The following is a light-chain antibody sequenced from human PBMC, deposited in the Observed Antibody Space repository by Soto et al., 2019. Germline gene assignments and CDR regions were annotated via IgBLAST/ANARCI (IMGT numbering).Light chain of an antibody. V-gene: IGKV2-28*01. J-gene: IGKJ3*01. CDR1: QSLLYSNGYNY. CDR2: LGS. Sequence: DVVMTQSPPSLPVTPGETASISCRSSQSLLYSNGYNYLDWYVQKPGQSPHLPIYLGSYRASGVRDRLIGSGSGTDYTLKISRVEADDVGVYYCMQPQQTPFTFGPGTKVDIK. CDR3: MQPQQTPFT.